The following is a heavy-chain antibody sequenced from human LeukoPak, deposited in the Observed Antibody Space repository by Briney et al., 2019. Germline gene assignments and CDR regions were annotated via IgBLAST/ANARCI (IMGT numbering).Heavy chain of an antibody. D-gene: IGHD1-26*01. Sequence: GESLKISCTGSGYSFTSYWIGWVRPMPGKGLEWMGIVYPGDSDTRYSPSFQGQVTISADKSISTAYLQWSSLKASDTAMYYCARQHSGSYYVYWGQGTLVTVSS. CDR3: ARQHSGSYYVY. CDR1: GYSFTSYW. CDR2: VYPGDSDT. V-gene: IGHV5-51*01. J-gene: IGHJ4*02.